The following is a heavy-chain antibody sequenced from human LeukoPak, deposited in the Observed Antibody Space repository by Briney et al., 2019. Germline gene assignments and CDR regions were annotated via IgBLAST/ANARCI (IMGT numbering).Heavy chain of an antibody. V-gene: IGHV4-39*01. CDR3: AKQTGSGLFILP. Sequence: SETLSLTCTVSGGSISRSRDYWGWIRQPPGKGLEWIGSIYYTGNTYYNASLKSRVTISIDTSKNQFSLKLTSVTAADTAVYYCAKQTGSGLFILPGGQGTLVTVSS. J-gene: IGHJ4*02. CDR2: IYYTGNT. D-gene: IGHD3/OR15-3a*01. CDR1: GGSISRSRDY.